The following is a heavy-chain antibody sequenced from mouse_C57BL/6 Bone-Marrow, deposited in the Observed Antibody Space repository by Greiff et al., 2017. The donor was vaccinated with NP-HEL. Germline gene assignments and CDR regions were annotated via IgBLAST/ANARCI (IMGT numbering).Heavy chain of an antibody. D-gene: IGHD1-1*01. CDR3: ARENYYGPNWYFDV. CDR1: GYTFTDYN. J-gene: IGHJ1*03. CDR2: INPNNGGT. Sequence: EVKLVESGPELVKPGASVKMSCKASGYTFTDYNMHWVKQSHGKSLEWIGYINPNNGGTSYNQKFKGKATLTVNKSSSTAYMELRSLTSEDSAVYYCARENYYGPNWYFDVWGTGTTVTVSS. V-gene: IGHV1-22*01.